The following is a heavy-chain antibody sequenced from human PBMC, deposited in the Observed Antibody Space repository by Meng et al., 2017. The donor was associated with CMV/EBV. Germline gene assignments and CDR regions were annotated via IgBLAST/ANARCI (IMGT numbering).Heavy chain of an antibody. Sequence: GGSLRLSCAASGFTFSDYYMSWIRQAPGKGLEWVSYISSSGSTIYYADSVKGRFTISRDNAKNSLYLKMNSLRAEDTAVYYCARDQGVVPAAIGYYYYGMDVWGQGTTVTVSS. V-gene: IGHV3-11*01. CDR1: GFTFSDYY. CDR2: ISSSGSTI. J-gene: IGHJ6*02. D-gene: IGHD2-2*01. CDR3: ARDQGVVPAAIGYYYYGMDV.